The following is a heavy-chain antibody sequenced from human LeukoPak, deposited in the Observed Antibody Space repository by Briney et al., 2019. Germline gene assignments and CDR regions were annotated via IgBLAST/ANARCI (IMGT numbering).Heavy chain of an antibody. CDR1: GFTVSSNY. J-gene: IGHJ6*03. CDR2: IYSGGST. V-gene: IGHV3-53*01. D-gene: IGHD2-15*01. CDR3: AKSLDVCSGGSCYPYSGFVYYYYMDV. Sequence: GGSLRLSCAASGFTVSSNYMSWVRQAPGKGLEWVSVIYSGGSTYYADSVKGRFTISRDNSKNTLYLQMNSLRAEDTAVYYCAKSLDVCSGGSCYPYSGFVYYYYMDVWGKGTTVTVSS.